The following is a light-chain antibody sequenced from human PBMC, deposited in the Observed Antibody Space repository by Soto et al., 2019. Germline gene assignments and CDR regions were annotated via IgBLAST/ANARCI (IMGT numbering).Light chain of an antibody. CDR2: DVS. CDR1: SSDVGGYNY. V-gene: IGLV2-11*01. CDR3: SSFTSRFTFV. Sequence: QSALTQPRSVSGSPGQSVTISCTGTSSDVGGYNYVSWYQQHPGKAPKLMIYDVSKRPSGVPDRFSGSKSGNTASLTISGLQAEDEADYYCSSFTSRFTFVFGTGTKVTVL. J-gene: IGLJ1*01.